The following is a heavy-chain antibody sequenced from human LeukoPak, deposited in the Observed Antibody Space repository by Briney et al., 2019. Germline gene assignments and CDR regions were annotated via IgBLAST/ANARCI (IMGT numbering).Heavy chain of an antibody. V-gene: IGHV5-51*01. J-gene: IGHJ4*02. D-gene: IGHD3-9*01. CDR1: GYSFTSYW. CDR3: ARQTRDDILTGYCDY. CDR2: IYPGDSDT. Sequence: GESLKISCKGSGYSFTSYWIGWVRQMPGKGLEWMVIIYPGDSDTRYSPSFQGQVTISADKSISTAYLQWSSLMASDTAMYYCARQTRDDILTGYCDYWGQGTLVTVSS.